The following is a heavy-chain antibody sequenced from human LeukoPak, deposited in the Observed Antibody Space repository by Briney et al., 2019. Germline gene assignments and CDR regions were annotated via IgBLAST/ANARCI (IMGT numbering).Heavy chain of an antibody. D-gene: IGHD2-15*01. CDR1: GFTFSSYW. J-gene: IGHJ3*01. Sequence: GGSLRLSCAASGFTFSSYWMHWARQAPGKGLVWVSRINSDESSTSYADSVKGRFTISRDNAKNTLYLQMNSLRAEDTAVYYCAREGCSGGSCYSPAFDVWGQGTMVTVSS. CDR2: INSDESST. V-gene: IGHV3-74*01. CDR3: AREGCSGGSCYSPAFDV.